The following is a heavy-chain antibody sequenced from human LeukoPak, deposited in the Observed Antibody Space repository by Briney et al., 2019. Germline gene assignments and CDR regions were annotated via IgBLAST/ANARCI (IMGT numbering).Heavy chain of an antibody. J-gene: IGHJ6*02. CDR2: ISAYNGNT. CDR3: ARAMGPHYGMDV. Sequence: ASVKVSCKASGYTFTSYGISWVRQAPGQGLEWMGWISAYNGNTNYAQKLQGRVAMTTDTSTSTAYMELRSLRSDGTAVYYCARAMGPHYGMDVWGQGTTVTVSS. CDR1: GYTFTSYG. D-gene: IGHD3-16*01. V-gene: IGHV1-18*01.